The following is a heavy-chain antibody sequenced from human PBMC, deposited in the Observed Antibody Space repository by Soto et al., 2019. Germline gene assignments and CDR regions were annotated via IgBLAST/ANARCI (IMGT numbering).Heavy chain of an antibody. CDR1: GGPISSGGYY. Sequence: QVQLQESGPGLVKPSQTLSLTCTVSGGPISSGGYYWSWIRQHPGKGLEWIGYIYYSGSTYYNPSLKSRVTISVDTSKNQFSLKLSSVTAADTAVYYCAREGGQLHIGDYYGMDVWGQGTTVTVSS. CDR3: AREGGQLHIGDYYGMDV. CDR2: IYYSGST. D-gene: IGHD1-7*01. V-gene: IGHV4-31*03. J-gene: IGHJ6*02.